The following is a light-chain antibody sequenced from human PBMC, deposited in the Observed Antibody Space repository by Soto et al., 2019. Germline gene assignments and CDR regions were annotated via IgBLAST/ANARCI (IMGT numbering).Light chain of an antibody. Sequence: DVQMTQSPSTLSGSVVDRVTITCRASQTISSWLAWYQQTPGKAPKLLIYKASTLKSGVPSRFSGSGSGTEFTLTISSLQPDDFATYYCQHYNSYSEAFGQGTKVAIK. CDR3: QHYNSYSEA. CDR1: QTISSW. V-gene: IGKV1-5*03. CDR2: KAS. J-gene: IGKJ1*01.